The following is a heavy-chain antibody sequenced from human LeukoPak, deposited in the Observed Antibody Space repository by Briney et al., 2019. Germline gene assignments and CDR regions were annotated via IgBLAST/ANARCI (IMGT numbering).Heavy chain of an antibody. D-gene: IGHD4-23*01. CDR3: AKDIYGGNSFAWNFDY. CDR1: GFTFDDYA. CDR2: ISWNSGSI. Sequence: GGSLRLSCAASGFTFDDYAMHWVRQAPGKGLEWVSGISWNSGSIMYADSVKGRFTISRDNAKNSLYLQMNSLRAEDMALYYCAKDIYGGNSFAWNFDYWGQGTLVTVSS. V-gene: IGHV3-9*03. J-gene: IGHJ4*02.